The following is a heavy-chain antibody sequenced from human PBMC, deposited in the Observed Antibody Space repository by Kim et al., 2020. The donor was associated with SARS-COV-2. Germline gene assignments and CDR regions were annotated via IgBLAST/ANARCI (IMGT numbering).Heavy chain of an antibody. CDR2: SDGSTT. Sequence: SDGSTTYYADSLKDRFTISRDNSKNTMYLQMSSRRLEDTAVYYCVRGTGDWGQGTLVTVSS. CDR3: VRGTGD. J-gene: IGHJ4*02. V-gene: IGHV3-64*03. D-gene: IGHD3-16*01.